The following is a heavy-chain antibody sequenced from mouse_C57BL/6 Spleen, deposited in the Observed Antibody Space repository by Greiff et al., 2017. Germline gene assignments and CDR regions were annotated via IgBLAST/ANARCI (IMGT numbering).Heavy chain of an antibody. J-gene: IGHJ4*01. D-gene: IGHD2-5*01. CDR3: AIHGDYSNYYAMYY. CDR2: ISSGGSYT. V-gene: IGHV5-6*01. CDR1: GFTFSSYG. Sequence: EVKLMESGGDLVKPGGSLKLSCAASGFTFSSYGMSWVRQTPDKRLEWVATISSGGSYTYYPDSVKGRFTISRDNAKNTLYLQMRSLKSEDTSMSYCAIHGDYSNYYAMYYWGQGTSVTVSS.